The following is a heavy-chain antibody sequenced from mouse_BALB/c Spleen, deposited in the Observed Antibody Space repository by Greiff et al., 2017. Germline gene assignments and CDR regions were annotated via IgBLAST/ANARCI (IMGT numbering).Heavy chain of an antibody. D-gene: IGHD2-3*01. CDR2: IDPANGNT. CDR3: ARSWLLDYYYAMDY. CDR1: GFNIKDTY. V-gene: IGHV14-3*02. J-gene: IGHJ4*01. Sequence: EVQLQQSGAELVKPGASVKLSCTASGFNIKDTYMHWVKQRPEQGLEWIGRIDPANGNTKYDPKFQGKATITADTSSNTAYLQLSSLTSEDTAVYYCARSWLLDYYYAMDYWGQGTSVTVSS.